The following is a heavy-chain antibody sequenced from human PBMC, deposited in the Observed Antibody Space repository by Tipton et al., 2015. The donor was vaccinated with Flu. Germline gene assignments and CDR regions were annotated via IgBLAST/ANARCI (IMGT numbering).Heavy chain of an antibody. J-gene: IGHJ4*02. CDR2: IYYSGST. CDR1: GGSISSYY. V-gene: IGHV4-59*01. Sequence: LRLSCTVSGGSISSYYWSWIRQPPGKGLEWIGYIYYSGSTNYNPSLKSRVTISVDTSKNQFSLKLSSVTAADTAVYYCARGYCSGGSCLFDYWGQGTLVTVSS. CDR3: ARGYCSGGSCLFDY. D-gene: IGHD2-15*01.